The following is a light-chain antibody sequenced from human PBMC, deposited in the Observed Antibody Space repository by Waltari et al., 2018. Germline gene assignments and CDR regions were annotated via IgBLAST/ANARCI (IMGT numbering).Light chain of an antibody. J-gene: IGLJ3*02. CDR1: SSNIGNYF. CDR3: GTWDTNLRAV. Sequence: QSVLTQPPSVSAAAGQKVTISCSGGSSNIGNYFVSWYQQFPGAAPKLLIYDNNKRPSGIPDLFSGSKSGTSATLDITGLQTGDEADYYCGTWDTNLRAVFGGGTTLTVL. V-gene: IGLV1-51*01. CDR2: DNN.